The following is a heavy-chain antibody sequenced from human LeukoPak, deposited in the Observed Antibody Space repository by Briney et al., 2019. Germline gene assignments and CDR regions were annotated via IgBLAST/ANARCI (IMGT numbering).Heavy chain of an antibody. CDR2: INPNSGGT. CDR1: GGTFSSYA. Sequence: ASVKVSCKASGGTFSSYAISWVRQAPGQGLEWMGWINPNSGGTNYAQKFQGRVTMTRDTSISTAYMELSRLRSDDTAVYYCARGEVDIVATTPDDAFDIWGQGTMVTVSS. V-gene: IGHV1-2*02. CDR3: ARGEVDIVATTPDDAFDI. J-gene: IGHJ3*02. D-gene: IGHD5-12*01.